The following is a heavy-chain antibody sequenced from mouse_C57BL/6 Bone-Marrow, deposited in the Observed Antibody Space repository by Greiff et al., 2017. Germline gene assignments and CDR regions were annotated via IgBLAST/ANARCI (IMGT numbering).Heavy chain of an antibody. CDR3: ARRYYYGSSGDY. D-gene: IGHD1-1*01. J-gene: IGHJ2*01. CDR1: GYTFTDYY. Sequence: VQLQQSGPVLVKPGASVKMSCKASGYTFTDYYMNWVKQSHGKSLEWIGVINPYNGGTSYNQKFKGKATLTVDKSSSTAYMEPNSLTSEDSAVYYGARRYYYGSSGDYWGQGTTLTVSS. V-gene: IGHV1-19*01. CDR2: INPYNGGT.